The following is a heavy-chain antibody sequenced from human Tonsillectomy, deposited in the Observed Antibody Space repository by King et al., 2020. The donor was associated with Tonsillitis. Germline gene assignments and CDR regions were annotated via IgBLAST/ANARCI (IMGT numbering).Heavy chain of an antibody. V-gene: IGHV4-39*07. D-gene: IGHD4-17*01. CDR2: IYYSGTT. Sequence: QLQESGPGLVKPSETLSLTCTVSSGSISSGDYFWGWIRQPPGKGLEWIGSIYYSGTTYYNPSLKSRVTISVDTSKNQFSLKLSSVTAADTAMYYCARHLTTVATSDFWGQGPLVTVSS. J-gene: IGHJ4*02. CDR3: ARHLTTVATSDF. CDR1: SGSISSGDYF.